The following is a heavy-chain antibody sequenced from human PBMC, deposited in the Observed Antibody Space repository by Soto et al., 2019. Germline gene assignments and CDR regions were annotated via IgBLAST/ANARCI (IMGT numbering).Heavy chain of an antibody. CDR3: ARRVVRGVINNRDAFDI. D-gene: IGHD3-10*01. J-gene: IGHJ3*02. CDR2: IYYSGST. Sequence: SQTICLTETVSGGSISSYDWSWIRQHPGKGLEWIGYIYYSGSTNYNPSLKSRVTISVDTSKNQFSLKLSSVTAADTAVYYCARRVVRGVINNRDAFDIWGQGTMVTVSS. V-gene: IGHV4-59*08. CDR1: GGSISSYD.